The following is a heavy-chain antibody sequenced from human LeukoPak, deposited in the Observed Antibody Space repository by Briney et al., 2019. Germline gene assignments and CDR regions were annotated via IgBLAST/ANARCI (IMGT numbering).Heavy chain of an antibody. J-gene: IGHJ4*02. V-gene: IGHV1-46*01. CDR1: GYIFTSYF. Sequence: ASVKVSCKASGYIFTSYFMHWVRQAPGQGLEWMGLINPSGGSTRYAQKFQGRVTMTRDTSISTAYMELSRLRSDDTAVYYCARGPHGRIYDILTGFDYWGQGTLVTVSS. CDR3: ARGPHGRIYDILTGFDY. D-gene: IGHD3-9*01. CDR2: INPSGGST.